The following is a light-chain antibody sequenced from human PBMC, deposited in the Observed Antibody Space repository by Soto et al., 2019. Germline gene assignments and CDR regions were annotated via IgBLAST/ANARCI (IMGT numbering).Light chain of an antibody. CDR3: QQYNNWPLT. CDR1: QSVTSN. V-gene: IGKV3-15*01. Sequence: ETVMTQSPATLSVSPGERATLSCRASQSVTSNLAWYRQKPGQAPRLLIYGASTRATGIPARFSGSGSGTEFTLTISSLQSEDVAVYYCQQYNNWPLTFGGGTKVDIK. J-gene: IGKJ4*01. CDR2: GAS.